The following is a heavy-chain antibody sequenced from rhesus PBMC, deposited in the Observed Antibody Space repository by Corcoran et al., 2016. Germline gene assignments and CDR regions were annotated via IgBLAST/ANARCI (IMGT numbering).Heavy chain of an antibody. V-gene: IGHV4-147*01. J-gene: IGHJ3*01. D-gene: IGHD2-33*01. Sequence: QVQLQESGPGLVKPSETLSLTCAVSGYSISSTYWSWIRQHPGPGLEWIGYIYGSSGSTYYNPTLKSRVTISTDTSKNQFSLKLSSVTAADTTVYYCAREQHSSGAFDFWGQGLRVTVSS. CDR2: IYGSSGST. CDR1: GYSISSTY. CDR3: AREQHSSGAFDF.